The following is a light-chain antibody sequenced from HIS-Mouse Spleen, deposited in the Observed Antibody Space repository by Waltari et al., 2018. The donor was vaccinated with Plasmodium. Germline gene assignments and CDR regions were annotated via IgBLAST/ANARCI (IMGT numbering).Light chain of an antibody. CDR2: EDS. CDR3: YSTDSSGNHRV. J-gene: IGLJ3*02. CDR1: ALPKKS. V-gene: IGLV3-10*01. Sequence: SYELTQPPSVSVSPGQTPRITRSGDALPKKSAYWYQQKSGQAPVPVIYEDSKRPSGIPERFSGSSSGTMATLTISGAQVEDEADYYCYSTDSSGNHRVFGGGTKLTVL.